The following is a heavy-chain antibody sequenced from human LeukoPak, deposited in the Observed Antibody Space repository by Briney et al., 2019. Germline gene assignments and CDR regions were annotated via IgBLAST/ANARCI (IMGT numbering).Heavy chain of an antibody. CDR3: ARLISGWYGDY. D-gene: IGHD6-19*01. CDR1: GGSISSSSYF. CDR2: IYYSVST. J-gene: IGHJ4*02. Sequence: SGTLSLTCTVSGGSISSSSYFWGWIRQPPGKGLQWIASIYYSVSTYYNPSLKSRVTMSVDTSRNQFSLKLSSVTAADTAVYYCARLISGWYGDYWGQGTLVTV. V-gene: IGHV4-39*01.